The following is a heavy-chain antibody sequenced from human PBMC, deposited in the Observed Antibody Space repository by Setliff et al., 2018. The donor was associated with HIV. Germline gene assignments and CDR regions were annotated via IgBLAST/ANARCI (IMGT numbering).Heavy chain of an antibody. CDR1: GDIFSRYG. Sequence: ASVKVSCKASGDIFSRYGISWVRQAPGQSLEWMGWINGGIGNTKYSQKFQDRVTITRDSSADTSYMELSSLRSEDTAVYYCASGYARGSMTHWGQGTLVTVSS. CDR3: ASGYARGSMTH. V-gene: IGHV1-3*01. D-gene: IGHD6-13*01. J-gene: IGHJ4*02. CDR2: INGGIGNT.